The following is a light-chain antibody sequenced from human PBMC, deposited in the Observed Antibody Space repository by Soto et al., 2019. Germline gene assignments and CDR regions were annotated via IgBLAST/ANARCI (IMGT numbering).Light chain of an antibody. J-gene: IGKJ2*01. Sequence: IVMTQSPATLSVSPGERATLSCRASQSINSNLAWYQQKPGQAPRLLMFRASIRATGFPARFSGSGSGTEFNITISSLQSEDSAIYFCQEYKTYAFGPGTKVDI. CDR1: QSINSN. CDR2: RAS. CDR3: QEYKTYA. V-gene: IGKV3-15*01.